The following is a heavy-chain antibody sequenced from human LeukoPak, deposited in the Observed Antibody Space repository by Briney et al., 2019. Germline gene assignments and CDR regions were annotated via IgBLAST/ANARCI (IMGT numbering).Heavy chain of an antibody. CDR2: ISAYNGNT. Sequence: ASVKVSCKASGYTFTNYGISWVRQAPGQGLGWMGWISAYNGNTNYAQKLQGRVTMPTDTSTTTAYMELRSLRSDDTAVYYCAKCSGGSCYPGDAFDVWGQGTMVTVSS. J-gene: IGHJ3*01. V-gene: IGHV1-18*01. D-gene: IGHD2-15*01. CDR3: AKCSGGSCYPGDAFDV. CDR1: GYTFTNYG.